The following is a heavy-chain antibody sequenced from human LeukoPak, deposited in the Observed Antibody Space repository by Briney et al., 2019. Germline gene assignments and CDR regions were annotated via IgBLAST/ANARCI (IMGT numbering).Heavy chain of an antibody. J-gene: IGHJ4*02. Sequence: GGSLRLSCAASGFTFSNAWMSWVRQAPGKGLEWVGRIKSKTDGGTTDYAAPVKGRFTISRDDSKNTLYLQMNSLKTEDTAVYYCARVDPSLVGATDCWGQGTLVTVSS. D-gene: IGHD1-26*01. CDR1: GFTFSNAW. CDR3: ARVDPSLVGATDC. CDR2: IKSKTDGGTT. V-gene: IGHV3-15*01.